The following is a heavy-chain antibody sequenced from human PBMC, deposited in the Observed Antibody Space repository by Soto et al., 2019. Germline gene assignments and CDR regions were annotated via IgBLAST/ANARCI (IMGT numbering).Heavy chain of an antibody. CDR2: FDPEDGET. J-gene: IGHJ4*02. CDR3: ATAPRYYYDSSGYYFDY. V-gene: IGHV1-24*01. Sequence: ASVKVSCKVSGYTLTELSMHWVRQAPGKGLEWMGGFDPEDGETIYAQKFQGRVTMTEDTSTDTAYMELSSLRSEDTAVYYCATAPRYYYDSSGYYFDYWGQGTLVTVSS. CDR1: GYTLTELS. D-gene: IGHD3-22*01.